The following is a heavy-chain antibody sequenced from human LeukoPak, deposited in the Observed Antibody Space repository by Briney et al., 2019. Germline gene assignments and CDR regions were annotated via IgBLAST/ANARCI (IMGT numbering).Heavy chain of an antibody. V-gene: IGHV1-18*01. CDR1: GYTFTNYG. Sequence: GASVKVSCKASGYTFTNYGISWVRQAPGQGLEWMGWISTYSGTPNYAQKLQGRVTMTTDTSTNTAYMDLRSLRSDDTAVYYCARDKSVGDNAWWFDPWGQGTLVTVSS. D-gene: IGHD1-26*01. CDR2: ISTYSGTP. J-gene: IGHJ5*02. CDR3: ARDKSVGDNAWWFDP.